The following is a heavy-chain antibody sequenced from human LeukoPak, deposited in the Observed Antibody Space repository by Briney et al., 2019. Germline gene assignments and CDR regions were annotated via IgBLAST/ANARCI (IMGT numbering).Heavy chain of an antibody. CDR1: GFTFSSYA. V-gene: IGHV3-23*01. D-gene: IGHD6-19*01. CDR3: AKGRYSSGWYDVLGAFDI. Sequence: GGSLRLSCAASGFTFSSYAMSWVRQAPGKGLEWVSAISGSGGSTYYADSVKGRFTISRDNSKNTLYPQMNSLRAEDTAVYYCAKGRYSSGWYDVLGAFDIWGQGTMVTVSS. CDR2: ISGSGGST. J-gene: IGHJ3*02.